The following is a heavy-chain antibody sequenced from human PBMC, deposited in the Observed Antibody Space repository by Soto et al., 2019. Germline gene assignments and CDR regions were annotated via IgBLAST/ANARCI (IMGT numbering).Heavy chain of an antibody. CDR1: GFTFSSYA. V-gene: IGHV3-23*01. J-gene: IGHJ4*02. CDR2: ISDSGGST. Sequence: GGSLRLSCAASGFTFSSYAMNWVRQAPGKGLEWVSGISDSGGSTDYADSVKGRFTISRDNSKNTLYPQMNSLRAEDTAVYYCAKLSQDEPTPNWGQGTLVTVSS. CDR3: AKLSQDEPTPN.